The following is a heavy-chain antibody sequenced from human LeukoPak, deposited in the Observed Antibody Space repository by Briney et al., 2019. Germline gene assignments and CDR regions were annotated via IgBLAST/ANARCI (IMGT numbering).Heavy chain of an antibody. J-gene: IGHJ2*01. CDR2: LSWNSGDL. Sequence: GGSLRLSCAASGFDFGDYGMHWVRQAPGKGLEWVSGLSWNSGDLDYADSVKGRFTISRDNAKNSLYLQMNSLRTDDTAFYHCAKRGGSDWYFDVWGRGTLVTVSS. CDR1: GFDFGDYG. V-gene: IGHV3-9*01. CDR3: AKRGGSDWYFDV.